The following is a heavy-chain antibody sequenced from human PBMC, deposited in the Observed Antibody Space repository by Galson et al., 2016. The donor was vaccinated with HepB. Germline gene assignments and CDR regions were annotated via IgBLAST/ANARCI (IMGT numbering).Heavy chain of an antibody. CDR1: GDSVSSNSAA. CDR2: TYYGSKWYN. D-gene: IGHD6-19*01. V-gene: IGHV6-1*01. Sequence: CAISGDSVSSNSAAWNWIRQSPSRGPEWLGRTYYGSKWYNDYAVSVKSRITINPDTSKNQFSLQLNSVTPEDTAVYYCAREDYSSGWPLNWYFNLWGRGTQVRVSS. CDR3: AREDYSSGWPLNWYFNL. J-gene: IGHJ2*01.